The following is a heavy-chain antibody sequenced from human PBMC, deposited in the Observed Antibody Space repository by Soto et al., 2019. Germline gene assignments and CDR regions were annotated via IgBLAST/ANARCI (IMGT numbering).Heavy chain of an antibody. V-gene: IGHV3-33*01. J-gene: IGHJ4*02. D-gene: IGHD2-15*01. CDR2: VWYDGSNK. CDR1: GFTFSSYG. CDR3: ARGYCSGGSCYSVDY. Sequence: GGSLRLSCAASGFTFSSYGMHWVRQAPGKGLEWVAVVWYDGSNKYYADSVKGRFTISRDNSKNTLYLQMNSLRAEDTAVYYCARGYCSGGSCYSVDYWGQGTLVTVSS.